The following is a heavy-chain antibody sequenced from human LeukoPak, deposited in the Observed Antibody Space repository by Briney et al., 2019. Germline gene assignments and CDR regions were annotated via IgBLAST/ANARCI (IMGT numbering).Heavy chain of an antibody. CDR2: ISSSSSYI. CDR1: GFTFSSYS. V-gene: IGHV3-21*01. J-gene: IGHJ6*03. Sequence: SPGGSLRLSCAASGFTFSSYSMNWVRQAPGKGLEWVSSISSSSSYIYYADSVKGRFTISRDNAKNSLYLQMNSLRAEDTAVYYCAKDRKVSFRERSDYMDVWGKGTTVTVSS. D-gene: IGHD1-1*01. CDR3: AKDRKVSFRERSDYMDV.